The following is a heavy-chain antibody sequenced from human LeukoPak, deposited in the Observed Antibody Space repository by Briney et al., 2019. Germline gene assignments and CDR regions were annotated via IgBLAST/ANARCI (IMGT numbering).Heavy chain of an antibody. D-gene: IGHD1-1*01. V-gene: IGHV1-69*13. CDR3: ARVGAPLEPPNQFDY. J-gene: IGHJ4*02. Sequence: SVKVSCKVSGYTLTELSMHWVRQAPGQGLEWMGGIIPIFGTANYAQKFQGRVTITADESTSTAYMELSSLRSEDTAVYYCARVGAPLEPPNQFDYWGQGTLVTVSS. CDR2: IIPIFGTA. CDR1: GYTLTELS.